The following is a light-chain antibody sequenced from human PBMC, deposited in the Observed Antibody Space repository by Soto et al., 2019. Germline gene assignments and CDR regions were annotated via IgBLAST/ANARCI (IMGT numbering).Light chain of an antibody. Sequence: QSALTQPASVSGSPGRSITISCTGTSSDVGSYNLVSWYQQHPGKAPKLMIYEGSKRPSGVSNRFSGSKSGNTASLTISGLQAEDDADYYCCSYAGSSTWVFGGGTKLTVL. CDR3: CSYAGSSTWV. CDR2: EGS. CDR1: SSDVGSYNL. V-gene: IGLV2-23*01. J-gene: IGLJ3*02.